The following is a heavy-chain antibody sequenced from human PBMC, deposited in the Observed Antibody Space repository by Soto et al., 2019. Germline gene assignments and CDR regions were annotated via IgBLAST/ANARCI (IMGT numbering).Heavy chain of an antibody. CDR1: GFSLSTSGVG. J-gene: IGHJ4*02. CDR3: AHSGLGGFITMVRGVILAFDY. CDR2: IYWDDDK. V-gene: IGHV2-5*02. D-gene: IGHD3-10*01. Sequence: SGPTLVNPTQTLTLTCTFSGFSLSTSGVGVGWIRQPPGKALEWLALIYWDDDKRYSPSLKSRLTITKDTSKNQVVLTMTNMDPVDTATYYCAHSGLGGFITMVRGVILAFDYWGQGTLVTVSS.